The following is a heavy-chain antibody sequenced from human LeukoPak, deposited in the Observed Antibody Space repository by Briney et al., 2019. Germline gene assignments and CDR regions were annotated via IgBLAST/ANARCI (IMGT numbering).Heavy chain of an antibody. J-gene: IGHJ5*02. CDR3: ARYTMVRGVHWFDP. Sequence: GASVKVSCKASGYTFTGNYMHWLRQAPGQGLEWMGWINPNSGGTNYAQKFQGRVTITRDTSISTAYMELSRLRSDDTAVYYCARYTMVRGVHWFDPWGQGTLVTVSS. D-gene: IGHD3-10*01. V-gene: IGHV1-2*02. CDR2: INPNSGGT. CDR1: GYTFTGNY.